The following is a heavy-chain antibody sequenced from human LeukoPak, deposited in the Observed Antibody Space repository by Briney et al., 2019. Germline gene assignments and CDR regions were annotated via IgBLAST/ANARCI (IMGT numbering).Heavy chain of an antibody. CDR2: ISGSGGST. CDR1: GFTFSSYA. V-gene: IGHV3-23*01. J-gene: IGHJ3*02. CDR3: EKDYRDSSGYLPNDAFDI. Sequence: PGGSLRLSCAASGFTFSSYAMSWVRQAPGKGLEGVSAISGSGGSTYYADSVKGRFTISRDNSKNTLYLQMNSLRAKDTAVYYCEKDYRDSSGYLPNDAFDIWGQGTMVTVSS. D-gene: IGHD3-22*01.